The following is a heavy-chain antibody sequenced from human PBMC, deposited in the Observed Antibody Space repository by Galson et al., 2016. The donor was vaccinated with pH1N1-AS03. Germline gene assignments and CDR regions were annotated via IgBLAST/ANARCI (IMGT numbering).Heavy chain of an antibody. CDR3: ARDGGYSSGWIDF. CDR1: GFTFSTYT. D-gene: IGHD3-22*01. CDR2: ISSSSRFI. J-gene: IGHJ4*02. Sequence: SLRLSCAASGFTFSTYTMNWVRQAPGKGLEWVAYISSSSRFIYYADAVQGRFTISKDSPKNSVYLHMYGLRADDTAVYYCARDGGYSSGWIDFWGQGTLVSVSS. V-gene: IGHV3-21*01.